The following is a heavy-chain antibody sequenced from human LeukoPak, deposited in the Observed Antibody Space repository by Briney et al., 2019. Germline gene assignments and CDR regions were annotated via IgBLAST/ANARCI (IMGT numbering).Heavy chain of an antibody. CDR3: ARRGANTYYYGSGRESWFDP. J-gene: IGHJ5*02. D-gene: IGHD3-10*01. Sequence: SETLSLTCTVSGGSISSYYWSWIRQPPGKGLEWIGYIYYSGSTNYNPSLKSRVTISVDTSKNQFSLKLSSVTAADTAVYYCARRGANTYYYGSGRESWFDPWGQGTLVTVSS. CDR2: IYYSGST. CDR1: GGSISSYY. V-gene: IGHV4-59*12.